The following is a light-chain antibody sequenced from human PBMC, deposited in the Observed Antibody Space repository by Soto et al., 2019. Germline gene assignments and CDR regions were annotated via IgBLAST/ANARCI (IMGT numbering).Light chain of an antibody. Sequence: QSVLTQPASVSGSPGQSITISCTGTSSDVGGYNYVSWYQQHPGKAPKLMIYDVSNRPSGVSNRFSGSKSGNTASLTISGLQAFDFADYSCSSFTSSSSFVVGTGTKVTV. V-gene: IGLV2-14*01. J-gene: IGLJ1*01. CDR1: SSDVGGYNY. CDR3: SSFTSSSSFV. CDR2: DVS.